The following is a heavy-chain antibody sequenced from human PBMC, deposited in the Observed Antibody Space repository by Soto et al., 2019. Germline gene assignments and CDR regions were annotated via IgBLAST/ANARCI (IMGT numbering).Heavy chain of an antibody. CDR1: GYSFTSYW. J-gene: IGHJ6*02. D-gene: IGHD3-22*01. CDR3: TSTRRTFYYGRSGPAYCYYGMDG. Sequence: GESLKISCKGSGYSFTSYWIGWVRQMPGKGLEWMGIIYPGDSDTRYSPSFQGQVTISADKSISTAYLQWSSLKASDTAMYYCTSTRRTFYYGRSGPAYCYYGMDGWGDGTTGTV. CDR2: IYPGDSDT. V-gene: IGHV5-51*01.